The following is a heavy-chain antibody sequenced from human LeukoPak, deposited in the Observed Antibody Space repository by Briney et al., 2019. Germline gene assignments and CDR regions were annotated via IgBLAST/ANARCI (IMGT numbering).Heavy chain of an antibody. CDR2: INPRGTST. J-gene: IGHJ5*02. V-gene: IGHV1-46*01. Sequence: ASVKVSCKASGYSFTSHCMHWVRQAPGQGLEWMGLINPRGTSTIYAEKFQGRIIMTRDMSTTTDYMELSSLKSDDTAVYYCARDNSIHERGWWFDPWGQETLVTVSS. CDR1: GYSFTSHC. D-gene: IGHD4-23*01. CDR3: ARDNSIHERGWWFDP.